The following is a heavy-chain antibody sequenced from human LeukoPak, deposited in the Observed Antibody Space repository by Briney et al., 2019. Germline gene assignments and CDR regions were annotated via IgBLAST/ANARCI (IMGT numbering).Heavy chain of an antibody. CDR3: AREFGIVATTEPDYYMDV. Sequence: ASVKVSCKASGGTFSSYAISWVRQAPGQGLEWMERIIPILGIANYAQKFQGRVTITADKSTSTAYMELSSLRSEDTAVYYCAREFGIVATTEPDYYMDVWGKGTTVTVSS. CDR2: IIPILGIA. CDR1: GGTFSSYA. V-gene: IGHV1-69*04. J-gene: IGHJ6*03. D-gene: IGHD5-12*01.